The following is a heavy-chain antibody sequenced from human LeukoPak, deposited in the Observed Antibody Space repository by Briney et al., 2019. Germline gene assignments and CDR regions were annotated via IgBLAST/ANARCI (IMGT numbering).Heavy chain of an antibody. CDR2: VNPNSGDA. V-gene: IGHV1-2*06. CDR1: GYIFTDYY. CDR3: ARDGTGVYNLVQY. D-gene: IGHD5-24*01. J-gene: IGHJ4*02. Sequence: ASVKVSCKASGYIFTDYYMHWVRQAPGQELGWMGRVNPNSGDANYAQKFQGRVTMTRDTSISAVYMELSRLRSDDTAVYYCARDGTGVYNLVQYWGQGTLVTVSS.